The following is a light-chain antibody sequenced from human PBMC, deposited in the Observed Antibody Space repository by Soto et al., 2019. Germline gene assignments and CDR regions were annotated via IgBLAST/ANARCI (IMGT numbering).Light chain of an antibody. J-gene: IGKJ2*01. Sequence: DILMTQSPSTLSASVGDRVTITCRASESISRWLAWYQEKPGQAPKLLIHSASTLATGVPSRISGSGSGTDFTLTISNLQPDDFATYYCQQYKSYSPYTFGQGTKVDIK. V-gene: IGKV1-5*01. CDR2: SAS. CDR3: QQYKSYSPYT. CDR1: ESISRW.